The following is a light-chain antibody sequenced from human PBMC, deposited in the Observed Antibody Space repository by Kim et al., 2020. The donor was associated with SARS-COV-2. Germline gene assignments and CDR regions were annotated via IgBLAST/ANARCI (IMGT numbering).Light chain of an antibody. V-gene: IGLV1-44*01. CDR3: STWDDSLNGPV. CDR2: SNN. Sequence: GQRVTTSCSGSSANGGSNTVNRYQQVTGTAPKLLIHSNNQRPSGVPDRFPGSKSGTSASLAISGLQSEDEADYYCSTWDDSLNGPVFGGGTQLTVL. CDR1: SANGGSNT. J-gene: IGLJ3*02.